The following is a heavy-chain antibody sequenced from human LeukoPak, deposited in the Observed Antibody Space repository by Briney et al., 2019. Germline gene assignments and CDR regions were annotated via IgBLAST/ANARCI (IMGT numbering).Heavy chain of an antibody. CDR3: ASSGYSGYDWSFDY. CDR1: GGSISSGGYS. CDR2: IYHSGST. D-gene: IGHD5-12*01. J-gene: IGHJ4*02. Sequence: SETLSLTCAVSGGSISSGGYSWSWIRQPPGKGLEWIGYIYHSGSTYYNPTLKSRVTISVDRSKNQFSLKLSSVTAADTAVYYCASSGYSGYDWSFDYWGQGTLVTVSS. V-gene: IGHV4-30-2*01.